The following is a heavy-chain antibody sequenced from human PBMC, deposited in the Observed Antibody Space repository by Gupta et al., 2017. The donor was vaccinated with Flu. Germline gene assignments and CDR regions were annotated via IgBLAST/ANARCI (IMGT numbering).Heavy chain of an antibody. CDR3: ARGIPNSSGYYDY. CDR2: IYYSGST. Sequence: QVQLQESGPGLVKPSQTLSLTCTVSGGSISSGGYYWRWIRQHPGKGLEWIGYIYYSGSTYYNPSLKSRVTISVDTSKNQFSLKLSSVTAADTAVYYCARGIPNSSGYYDYWGQGTLVTVSS. CDR1: GGSISSGGYY. V-gene: IGHV4-31*03. D-gene: IGHD3-22*01. J-gene: IGHJ4*02.